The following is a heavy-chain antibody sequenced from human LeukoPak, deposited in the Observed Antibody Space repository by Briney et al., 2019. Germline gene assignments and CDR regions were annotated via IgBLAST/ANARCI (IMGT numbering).Heavy chain of an antibody. J-gene: IGHJ6*03. CDR2: ISSSSSYI. Sequence: PGGSLRLSCAASGFTFSSYSMNWVRQAPGKGLEWVSSISSSSSYIYYADSVKGRFTISRDNAKNSLYLQMNSLRAEDTAVYYCAGVYGEVEPSDYYMDVWGKGTTVTVSS. CDR1: GFTFSSYS. CDR3: AGVYGEVEPSDYYMDV. V-gene: IGHV3-21*01. D-gene: IGHD2-8*01.